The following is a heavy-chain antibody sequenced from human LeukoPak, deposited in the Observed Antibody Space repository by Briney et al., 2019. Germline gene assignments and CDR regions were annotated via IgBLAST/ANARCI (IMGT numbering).Heavy chain of an antibody. J-gene: IGHJ4*02. Sequence: GESLKISCKGSGYSFTSYWIGWVRQMPAKGLVWMGIIYPGDSDTRYSPSFQGQVTISADKSISTAYLQWSSLKASDTATYYCARHEVVGATFPDYWGQGTLVTVSS. D-gene: IGHD1-26*01. CDR2: IYPGDSDT. CDR3: ARHEVVGATFPDY. CDR1: GYSFTSYW. V-gene: IGHV5-51*01.